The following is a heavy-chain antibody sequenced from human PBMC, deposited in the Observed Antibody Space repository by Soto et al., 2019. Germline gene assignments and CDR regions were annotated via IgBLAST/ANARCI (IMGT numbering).Heavy chain of an antibody. Sequence: PSDPLSLTCPVSAFSIRGYYWSWIRKPPGKGLEWIGYFHYTGISNYNSSLKSPVTMSLDTSKNQFSLKLSSVSAADTAIYYCARGASNWQYFDYWGQGALVTVS. D-gene: IGHD4-4*01. V-gene: IGHV4-59*07. CDR1: AFSIRGYY. J-gene: IGHJ4*02. CDR2: FHYTGIS. CDR3: ARGASNWQYFDY.